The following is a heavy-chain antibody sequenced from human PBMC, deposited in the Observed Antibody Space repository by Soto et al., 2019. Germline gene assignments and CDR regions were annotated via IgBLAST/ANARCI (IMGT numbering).Heavy chain of an antibody. Sequence: SETLSLTCAVSGYSISSGYYWGWIRQPPGKGLEWIGSIYHSGSTYYNPSLKSRVTISVDTSKNQFSLKLSSVTAADTAVYYCARCQYYYDSSGYPDAFDIWGQGTMVTV. CDR3: ARCQYYYDSSGYPDAFDI. V-gene: IGHV4-38-2*01. D-gene: IGHD3-22*01. CDR2: IYHSGST. J-gene: IGHJ3*02. CDR1: GYSISSGYY.